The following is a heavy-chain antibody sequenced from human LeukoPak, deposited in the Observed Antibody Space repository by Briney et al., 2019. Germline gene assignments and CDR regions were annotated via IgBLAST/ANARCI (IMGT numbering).Heavy chain of an antibody. J-gene: IGHJ4*02. CDR3: TMPAPQYYYDRFDY. Sequence: GGSLRLSCAASGFTFSNAWMTWVRQAPGRGLEWVARIKSKTDGGTTDYAAPVKGRFTISRDDSKNTLYLQMNSLKTEDTAVYYCTMPAPQYYYDRFDYWGQGTLVTVSS. V-gene: IGHV3-15*01. CDR2: IKSKTDGGTT. CDR1: GFTFSNAW. D-gene: IGHD3-22*01.